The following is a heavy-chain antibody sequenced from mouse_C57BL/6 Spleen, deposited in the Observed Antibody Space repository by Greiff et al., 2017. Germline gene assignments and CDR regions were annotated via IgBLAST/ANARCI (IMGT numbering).Heavy chain of an antibody. V-gene: IGHV14-2*01. Sequence: EVKLMESGAELVKPGASVKLSCTASGFNIKDYYMHWVKQRTEQGLEWIGRIDPEDGETKYAPKFQGKATITADTSSNTAYLQLSSLTSEDTAVYYCARSGYDGSSRYYAMDYWGQGTSVTVSS. D-gene: IGHD1-1*01. CDR2: IDPEDGET. CDR1: GFNIKDYY. CDR3: ARSGYDGSSRYYAMDY. J-gene: IGHJ4*01.